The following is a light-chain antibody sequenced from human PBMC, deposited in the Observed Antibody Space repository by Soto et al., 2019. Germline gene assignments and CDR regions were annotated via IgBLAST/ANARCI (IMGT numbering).Light chain of an antibody. Sequence: QSALTQPASVSGSPGQSITISCTGTSSDVGTYKYVSWYQQHPGKAPKLMIYEVSNRPSGVSNRFSGSKSGNTASLTISGLQADDGADYYCSSYTSSNTWVFGGGTQLTVL. CDR1: SSDVGTYKY. CDR3: SSYTSSNTWV. J-gene: IGLJ2*01. CDR2: EVS. V-gene: IGLV2-14*01.